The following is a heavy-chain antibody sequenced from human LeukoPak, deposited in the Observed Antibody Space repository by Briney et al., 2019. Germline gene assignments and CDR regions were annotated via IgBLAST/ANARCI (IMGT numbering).Heavy chain of an antibody. CDR3: TRGSHYDSGTRGGHGLDV. D-gene: IGHD3-10*01. V-gene: IGHV6-1*01. CDR1: GDSVSSNNVA. CDR2: TYYRSEWYN. Sequence: SQTLSLTCAISGDSVSSNNVAWNWIRQSPSRGLEWLGRTYYRSEWYNDYAVSVKSRITINPDTSKNQFSLHLNSVTPEDTAVYYCTRGSHYDSGTRGGHGLDVWGQGTTVTVSS. J-gene: IGHJ6*02.